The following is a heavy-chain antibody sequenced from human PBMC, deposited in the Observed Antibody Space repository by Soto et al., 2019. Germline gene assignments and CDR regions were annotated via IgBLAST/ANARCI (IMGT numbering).Heavy chain of an antibody. D-gene: IGHD2-15*01. J-gene: IGHJ4*02. CDR1: GGTFSSYA. V-gene: IGHV1-69*12. Sequence: QVQLVQSGAEVKKPGSSVKVSCKASGGTFSSYAISWVRQAPGQGLEWMGGIIPIFGTANYAQKFQGRVTIAASDSARPAYTELSSLGSEDTAVYYCARGGHCSGGSCYSHWGQGTLVTVSS. CDR3: ARGGHCSGGSCYSH. CDR2: IIPIFGTA.